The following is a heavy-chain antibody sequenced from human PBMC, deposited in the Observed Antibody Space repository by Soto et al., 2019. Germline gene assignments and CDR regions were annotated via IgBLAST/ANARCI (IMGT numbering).Heavy chain of an antibody. J-gene: IGHJ4*02. D-gene: IGHD3-3*01. V-gene: IGHV3-23*01. Sequence: GSLRLSCAASGFTFSSYAMSWVRQAPGKGLECVSTISGSGGTTYYADSVKGRFTISRDNSKNTLYLQMNSLRAEDTAVYYCAKVLRTTVFDVVTLFAHWGKGTLVTAPQ. CDR1: GFTFSSYA. CDR2: ISGSGGTT. CDR3: AKVLRTTVFDVVTLFAH.